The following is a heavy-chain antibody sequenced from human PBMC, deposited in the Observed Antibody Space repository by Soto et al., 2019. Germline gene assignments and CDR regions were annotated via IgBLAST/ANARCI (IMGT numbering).Heavy chain of an antibody. V-gene: IGHV3-48*02. Sequence: LVEPGGDLVYPGGSLRLSCVASGFRFSDHSMNWVRQAPGKGLQWISYISSNSDTTYYADSVKGRFSISRDNAKNALFLQMERLRDDDTASYYRARFFTGSLLTSWDQGARVTVSS. D-gene: IGHD3-10*01. CDR1: GFRFSDHS. CDR3: ARFFTGSLLTS. J-gene: IGHJ4*02. CDR2: ISSNSDTT.